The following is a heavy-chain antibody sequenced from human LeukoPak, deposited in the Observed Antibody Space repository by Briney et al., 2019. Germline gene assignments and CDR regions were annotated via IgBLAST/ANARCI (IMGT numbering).Heavy chain of an antibody. D-gene: IGHD2-15*01. CDR2: IYPGDSDT. Sequence: AESLKISCKGSGYSFDSYWIGWVRQMPGKGLEWMGIIYPGDSDTRYSPSFQGQVTFSVDKSISTAYLQWSSLKASDTAMYYCARQDCSGGACYPFYWGQGTLVTVSS. J-gene: IGHJ4*02. V-gene: IGHV5-51*01. CDR1: GYSFDSYW. CDR3: ARQDCSGGACYPFY.